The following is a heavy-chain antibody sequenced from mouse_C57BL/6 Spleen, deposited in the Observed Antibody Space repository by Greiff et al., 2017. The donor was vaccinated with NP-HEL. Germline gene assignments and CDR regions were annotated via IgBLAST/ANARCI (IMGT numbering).Heavy chain of an antibody. CDR3: ARSAIITTVYFDY. CDR1: GYSFTGYF. CDR2: INPYNGDT. V-gene: IGHV1-20*01. D-gene: IGHD1-1*01. J-gene: IGHJ2*01. Sequence: EVQLVESGPELVKPGDSVKISCKASGYSFTGYFMNWVMQSHGKSLEWIGRINPYNGDTFYNQKFKGKATLTVDKSSSTAHMELRSLTSEDSAVYYCARSAIITTVYFDYWGQGTTLTVSS.